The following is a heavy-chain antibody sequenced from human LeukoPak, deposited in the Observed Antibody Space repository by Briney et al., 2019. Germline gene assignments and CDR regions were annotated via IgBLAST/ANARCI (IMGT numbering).Heavy chain of an antibody. Sequence: PSETLSLTCTVSGASISGYLWTWIRQPPGKGLEWIGYVYDKGDTNYHPSFTGRVSISVDVSKNQFSLKLTSVLAADTADYFCARLSDYDVDTSHYMDVWGKGTTVTVSS. CDR1: GASISGYL. V-gene: IGHV4-59*01. CDR3: ARLSDYDVDTSHYMDV. D-gene: IGHD3-22*01. CDR2: VYDKGDT. J-gene: IGHJ6*03.